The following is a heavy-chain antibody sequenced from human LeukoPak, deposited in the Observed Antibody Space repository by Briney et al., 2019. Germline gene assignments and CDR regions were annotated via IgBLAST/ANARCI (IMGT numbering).Heavy chain of an antibody. CDR2: IYAAGGT. Sequence: GSLRLACAASGFSVSGNSLNWARQAPGKGLEWVSVIYAAGGTYYADSVKGRFTISRDASTNTLYLQMNSLRVEDTAVYYCARSIVTAGLGPWGQGTLVTVSS. J-gene: IGHJ5*02. D-gene: IGHD1-26*01. V-gene: IGHV3-66*02. CDR1: GFSVSGNS. CDR3: ARSIVTAGLGP.